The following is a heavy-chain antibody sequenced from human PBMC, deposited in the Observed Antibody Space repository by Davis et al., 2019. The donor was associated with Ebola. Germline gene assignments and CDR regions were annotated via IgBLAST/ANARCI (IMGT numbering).Heavy chain of an antibody. CDR2: ITHSGGT. CDR1: GGSFSDYY. CDR3: ASRRLTVVEGVKPIFRYGIDV. Sequence: MPSETLSLTCAVYGGSFSDYYWNWIRQVPGKGLEWIGEITHSGGTDYNPSLKSRVTIAIETSNIQFSLSHFSLRLTSVTAADTAVYYCASRRLTVVEGVKPIFRYGIDVWGQGTTVIVSS. J-gene: IGHJ6*02. D-gene: IGHD3-10*01. V-gene: IGHV4-34*01.